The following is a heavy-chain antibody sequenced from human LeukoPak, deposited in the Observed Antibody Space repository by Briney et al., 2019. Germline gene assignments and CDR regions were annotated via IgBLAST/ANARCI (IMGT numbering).Heavy chain of an antibody. CDR2: IIPIFGTA. D-gene: IGHD3-10*01. CDR1: GGTLSSYA. V-gene: IGHV1-69*13. Sequence: ASVKVSCKASGGTLSSYAISWVRQAPGQGLEWMGGIIPIFGTANYAQKFQGRVTITADESTSTAYMELSSLRSEDTAVYYCTRGPSYHSKWVGGMWFDPWGQGTLVSVSS. J-gene: IGHJ5*02. CDR3: TRGPSYHSKWVGGMWFDP.